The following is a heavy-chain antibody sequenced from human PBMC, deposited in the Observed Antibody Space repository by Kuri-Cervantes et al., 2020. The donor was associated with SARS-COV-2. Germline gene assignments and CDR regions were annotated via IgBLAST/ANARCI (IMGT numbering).Heavy chain of an antibody. V-gene: IGHV4-38-2*02. CDR3: ARVGEYSSSLDY. CDR1: GYSISSGYY. J-gene: IGHJ4*02. CDR2: IYHSGST. Sequence: SETLSLTCTVSGYSISSGYYWGWIRQPPGKGLEWIGGIYHSGSTYYNPSLKSRVTISVDTSKNQLSLKLSSVTAADTAVYYCARVGEYSSSLDYWGQGTLVTVSS. D-gene: IGHD6-13*01.